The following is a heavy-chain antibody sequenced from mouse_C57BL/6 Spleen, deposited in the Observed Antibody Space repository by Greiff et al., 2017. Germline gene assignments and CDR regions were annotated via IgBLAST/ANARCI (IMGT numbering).Heavy chain of an antibody. J-gene: IGHJ3*01. CDR2: ISYDGSN. CDR3: ARDYGGSYWFAY. V-gene: IGHV3-6*01. CDR1: GYSITSGYY. D-gene: IGHD1-1*01. Sequence: DVQLVESGPGLVKPSQSLSLTCSVTGYSITSGYYWNWSRQLPGNKLEWMGYISYDGSNNYNPTLKNRISITRDTSKNQCYLKLNAVTTEDTATYYCARDYGGSYWFAYWGQGTLVTVSA.